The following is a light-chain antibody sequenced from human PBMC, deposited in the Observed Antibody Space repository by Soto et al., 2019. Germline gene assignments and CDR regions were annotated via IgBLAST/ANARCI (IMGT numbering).Light chain of an antibody. CDR1: TGAVTSGHF. J-gene: IGLJ2*01. CDR2: ETS. V-gene: IGLV7-46*01. CDR3: LFSYGGPRV. Sequence: QAVVTQEPSLTVSPGGTVTLTCGSSTGAVTSGHFPYWVQQKPGQAPRTLIYETSNRHSWTPARFSGSLLGGKAALTLSGAQPEDEADYYCLFSYGGPRVFGGGTKLTVL.